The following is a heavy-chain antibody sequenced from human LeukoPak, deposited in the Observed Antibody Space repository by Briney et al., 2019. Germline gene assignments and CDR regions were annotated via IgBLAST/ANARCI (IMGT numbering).Heavy chain of an antibody. CDR2: IKQDGSEK. Sequence: GGSLRLSCAASGFTFSSYWMSWVRQAPGKGLEWVANIKQDGSEKYYVDSVKGRFTISRDNAKNTLFLQMNGLTAEDTGVYYCAKDDAWGRFYHWGQGTLVTVSS. CDR3: AKDDAWGRFYH. J-gene: IGHJ1*01. V-gene: IGHV3-7*03. CDR1: GFTFSSYW. D-gene: IGHD3-16*01.